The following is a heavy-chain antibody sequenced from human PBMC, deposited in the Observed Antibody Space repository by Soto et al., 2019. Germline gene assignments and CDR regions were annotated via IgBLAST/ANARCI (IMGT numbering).Heavy chain of an antibody. CDR3: ARESYGQPPQLYFDY. CDR2: INHSGST. CDR1: GGSFSGYY. J-gene: IGHJ4*02. V-gene: IGHV4-34*01. Sequence: KPSETLSLTCAVYGGSFSGYYWSWIRQPPGKGLEWIGEINHSGSTNYNPSLKSRVTTSVDTSKNQFSLKLSSVTAADTAVYYCARESYGQPPQLYFDYWGQGTLVTVSS. D-gene: IGHD5-18*01.